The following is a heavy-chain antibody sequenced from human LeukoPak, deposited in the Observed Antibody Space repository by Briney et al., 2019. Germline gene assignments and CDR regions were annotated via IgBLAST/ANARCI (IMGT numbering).Heavy chain of an antibody. V-gene: IGHV3-23*01. D-gene: IGHD5-18*01. CDR1: GFTFSSYA. Sequence: GGSLRLSCAASGFTFSSYAMSWVRQAPGKGLEWVSAISGSGGSTYYADSVKGRFTISRDNSKNTLYLQMNSLRAEDTAVYYCARDRGYSYGYSSPQEGWFDPWGQGTLVTVSS. J-gene: IGHJ5*02. CDR2: ISGSGGST. CDR3: ARDRGYSYGYSSPQEGWFDP.